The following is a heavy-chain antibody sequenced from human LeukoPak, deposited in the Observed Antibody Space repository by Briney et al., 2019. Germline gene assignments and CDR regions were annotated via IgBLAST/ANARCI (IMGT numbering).Heavy chain of an antibody. D-gene: IGHD3-22*01. CDR2: IYYSGST. J-gene: IGHJ4*02. CDR3: ARVGSGYYFDY. V-gene: IGHV4-59*01. Sequence: SETLSLTCAVYGGSFSGYYWSWIRQPPGKGLEWIGYIYYSGSTNYNPSLKSRVTISVDTSKNQFSLKLSSVTAADTAVYYCARVGSGYYFDYWGQGTLVTVSS. CDR1: GGSFSGYY.